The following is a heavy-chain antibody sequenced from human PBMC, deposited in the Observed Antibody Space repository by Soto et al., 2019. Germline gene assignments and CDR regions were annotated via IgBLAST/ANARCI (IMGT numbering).Heavy chain of an antibody. CDR2: FRAGGDDGTT. CDR1: GFTFRTYS. V-gene: IGHV3-23*01. J-gene: IGHJ4*02. D-gene: IGHD3-10*01. Sequence: GGSLRLSCVASGFTFRTYSMSWVRQAPGKGLEWVSGFRAGGDDGTTYYADSVKGRFTISRDNSKNTLFLQMNSLRAEDTAIYYCAKKVNSGSGSQYFDYFGQGTLVTVSS. CDR3: AKKVNSGSGSQYFDY.